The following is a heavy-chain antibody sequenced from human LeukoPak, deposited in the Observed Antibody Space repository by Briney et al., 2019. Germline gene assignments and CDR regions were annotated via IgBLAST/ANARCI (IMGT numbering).Heavy chain of an antibody. Sequence: ASVKVSCKASGYTFTGYYMHWVRQAPGRGLEWMGWINPDSGGTNYAQKFQGRVTMTRDTSISTAYMELSRLRSNDTAVYYCAREDGYNFHYWGQGTLVTVSS. J-gene: IGHJ4*02. CDR3: AREDGYNFHY. CDR1: GYTFTGYY. CDR2: INPDSGGT. D-gene: IGHD5-24*01. V-gene: IGHV1-2*02.